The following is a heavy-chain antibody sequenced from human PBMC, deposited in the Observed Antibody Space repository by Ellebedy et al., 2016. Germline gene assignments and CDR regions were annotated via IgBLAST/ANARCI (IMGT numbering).Heavy chain of an antibody. D-gene: IGHD6-25*01. J-gene: IGHJ4*02. CDR1: GFTFRGQW. Sequence: GESLKISCAASGFTFRGQWMTWVRQAPGKGLEWVANINQDGREIYYMDSVKGRFTISRDNARNSLFLQMNSLRADDTAVYYCATDSGYGDNWGQGTLVTVSS. V-gene: IGHV3-7*03. CDR2: INQDGREI. CDR3: ATDSGYGDN.